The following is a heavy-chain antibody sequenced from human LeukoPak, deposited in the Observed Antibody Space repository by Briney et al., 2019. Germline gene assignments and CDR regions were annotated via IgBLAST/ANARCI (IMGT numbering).Heavy chain of an antibody. J-gene: IGHJ4*02. CDR2: IIPIFGTA. V-gene: IGHV1-69*05. CDR3: ARALLLDSSGYYSSDY. Sequence: SVKVSCKASGGTFSSYAISWVRQAPGQGLEWMGGIIPIFGTANYAQKFQGRVTITTDESTSTAYMELSSLRSEDTAVYYCARALLLDSSGYYSSDYWGQGTLVTVSS. CDR1: GGTFSSYA. D-gene: IGHD3-22*01.